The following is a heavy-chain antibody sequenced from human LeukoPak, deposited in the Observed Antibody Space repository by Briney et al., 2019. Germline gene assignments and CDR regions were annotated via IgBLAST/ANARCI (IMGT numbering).Heavy chain of an antibody. V-gene: IGHV3-30*18. CDR2: ISYDGSNK. D-gene: IGHD6-13*01. CDR3: AKDPGLYSSSWADY. CDR1: GFTFSSYG. Sequence: PGGSLRLSCAASGFTFSSYGMHWVRQAPGKGLEWVAVISYDGSNKYYADSVKGRFTISRDNSKNTLYLQMNSLRAEDTAVYYCAKDPGLYSSSWADYWGQGALVTVSS. J-gene: IGHJ4*02.